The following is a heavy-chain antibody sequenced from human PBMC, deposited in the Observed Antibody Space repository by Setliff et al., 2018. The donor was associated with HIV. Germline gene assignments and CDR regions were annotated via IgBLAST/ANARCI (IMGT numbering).Heavy chain of an antibody. J-gene: IGHJ6*03. D-gene: IGHD4-17*01. Sequence: SETLSLTCGVYGGSLSDYYWSWIRQPPGKGLEWIGEINHSGSSNYNPSLKSRVTISVDTSKNQLSLNVTSVTAADTAVYYCARHGDYSYFYYYYMDVWGKGTTVTVSS. CDR2: INHSGSS. CDR3: ARHGDYSYFYYYYMDV. CDR1: GGSLSDYY. V-gene: IGHV4-34*01.